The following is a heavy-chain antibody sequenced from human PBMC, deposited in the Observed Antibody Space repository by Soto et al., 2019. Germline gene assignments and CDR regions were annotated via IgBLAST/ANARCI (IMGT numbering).Heavy chain of an antibody. J-gene: IGHJ4*02. Sequence: ASVKVSCKASGYTFTSYGISWVRQAPGQGLEWMGWISAYNGNTNYAQKLQGRVTMTTDTSTSTAYMELRSLRSDDTAVYYCARVLDYGDNLGHFDYWGQGTLVTVSS. CDR1: GYTFTSYG. D-gene: IGHD4-17*01. CDR3: ARVLDYGDNLGHFDY. V-gene: IGHV1-18*01. CDR2: ISAYNGNT.